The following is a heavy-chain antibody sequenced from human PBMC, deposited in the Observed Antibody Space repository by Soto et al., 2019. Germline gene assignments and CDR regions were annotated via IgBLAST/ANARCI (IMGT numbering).Heavy chain of an antibody. CDR3: ARQTRYYDFWSGYYSAFDI. J-gene: IGHJ3*02. CDR1: GGSISSSSYY. CDR2: IYYSGST. Sequence: SETLSLTCTVSGGSISSSSYYWGWIRQPPGKGLEWIGSIYYSGSTYYNPSLKSRVTISVDTSKNQFSLKLSSVTAADTAVYYCARQTRYYDFWSGYYSAFDIWGQGTMVTVSS. D-gene: IGHD3-3*01. V-gene: IGHV4-39*01.